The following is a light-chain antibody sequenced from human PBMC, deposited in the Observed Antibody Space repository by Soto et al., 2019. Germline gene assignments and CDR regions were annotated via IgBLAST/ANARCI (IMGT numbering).Light chain of an antibody. J-gene: IGKJ5*01. CDR1: QTISNY. Sequence: DIQMTQSPSSLSASVGDRVTITCRASQTISNYLNWYQQKPGKAPKLLIYAASSLQSGVPLRVSGSGSGTDVTLTISSLQPEDFATFYCQQSYSTPITFGQGTRLEIK. CDR3: QQSYSTPIT. V-gene: IGKV1-39*01. CDR2: AAS.